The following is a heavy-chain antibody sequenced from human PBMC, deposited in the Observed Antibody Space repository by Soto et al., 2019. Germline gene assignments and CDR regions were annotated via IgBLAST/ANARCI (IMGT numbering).Heavy chain of an antibody. D-gene: IGHD2-15*01. J-gene: IGHJ6*02. CDR3: SADRPDIGVGWWV. CDR1: GAGFISSG. V-gene: IGHV1-58*02. CDR2: IVVASGQT. Sequence: SVKVSSKPAGAGFISSGIQSVRQGHGQRLEWIGWIVVASGQTNYAQDFRGRVDITRDTSTATAYIELTGLTSEDTAVYLCSADRPDIGVGWWVWGQGTTVTVSS.